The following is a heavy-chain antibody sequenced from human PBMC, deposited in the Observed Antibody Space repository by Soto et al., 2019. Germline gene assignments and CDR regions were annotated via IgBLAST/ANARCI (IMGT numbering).Heavy chain of an antibody. Sequence: QVQLVQSGAEVKKPGSSVRVSCKASGDTFTFYSINWLRQAPGLGLEWMGRINPILSMSNYAQRFQGRVTMTADKSTSTAYMELSSLRSEDTAMYYCASSYGSGYRAFDYWGQGALGTVSS. D-gene: IGHD3-10*01. J-gene: IGHJ4*02. CDR1: GDTFTFYS. CDR3: ASSYGSGYRAFDY. CDR2: INPILSMS. V-gene: IGHV1-69*02.